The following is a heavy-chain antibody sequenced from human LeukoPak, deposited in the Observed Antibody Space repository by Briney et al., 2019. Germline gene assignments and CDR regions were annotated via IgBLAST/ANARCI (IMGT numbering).Heavy chain of an antibody. Sequence: SETLSLTCTVSGVSISTYSWSWIRQSPGKALEWIGYIYYSGTTNYNPSLKSRLTISVDTSKNQFSLKLSSVTAADTAVYYCAGDSSGWSGWFDPWGQGTLDTVSS. V-gene: IGHV4-59*01. J-gene: IGHJ5*02. CDR2: IYYSGTT. CDR3: AGDSSGWSGWFDP. D-gene: IGHD6-19*01. CDR1: GVSISTYS.